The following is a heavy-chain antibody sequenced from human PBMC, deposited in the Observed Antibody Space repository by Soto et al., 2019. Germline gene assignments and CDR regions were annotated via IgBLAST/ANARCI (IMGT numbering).Heavy chain of an antibody. Sequence: QVQLQESGPGLVKPSGTLSLTCAVSGGSISSSNWWSWVRQPPGKGLEWIGEIYHSGSTNYNPSLKRRVTISVDKSKNQFSLKLSSVTAADTAVYYCAREPRITMIVARPRVGYGMDVWGQGTTVTVSS. CDR2: IYHSGST. CDR3: AREPRITMIVARPRVGYGMDV. V-gene: IGHV4-4*02. J-gene: IGHJ6*02. CDR1: GGSISSSNW. D-gene: IGHD3-22*01.